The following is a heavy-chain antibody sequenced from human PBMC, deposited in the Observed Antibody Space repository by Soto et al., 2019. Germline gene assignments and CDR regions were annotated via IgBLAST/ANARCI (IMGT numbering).Heavy chain of an antibody. CDR3: ARQRLWYSSSSDYYYGMDV. CDR2: IDPSDSYT. Sequence: GESLKISCKGSGYSFTSYWISWVRQMPGKGLEWMGRIDPSDSYTNYSPSFQGHVTISADKSISTAYLQWSSLKASDTAMYYCARQRLWYSSSSDYYYGMDVWGQGTAVTVSS. D-gene: IGHD6-6*01. J-gene: IGHJ6*02. V-gene: IGHV5-10-1*01. CDR1: GYSFTSYW.